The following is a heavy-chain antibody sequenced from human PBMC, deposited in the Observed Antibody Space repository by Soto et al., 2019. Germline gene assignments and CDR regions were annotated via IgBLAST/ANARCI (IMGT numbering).Heavy chain of an antibody. CDR1: GGSISSSSYY. Sequence: SETLSLTCTVSGGSISSSSYYWGWIRQPPGKGLEWIGSIYYSGGTYYNPSLKSRVTISVDTSKNQFSLKLSSVTAADTAVYYCARHGKPAYYYGSGSYPFDYWGQGTLVTVSS. CDR3: ARHGKPAYYYGSGSYPFDY. J-gene: IGHJ4*02. CDR2: IYYSGGT. V-gene: IGHV4-39*01. D-gene: IGHD3-10*01.